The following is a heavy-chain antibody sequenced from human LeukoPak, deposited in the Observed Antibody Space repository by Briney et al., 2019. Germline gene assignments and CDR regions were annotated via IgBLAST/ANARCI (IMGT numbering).Heavy chain of an antibody. V-gene: IGHV3-23*01. CDR2: ISTSGGST. Sequence: GGSLRLSCAASGFTFSGYAMTWVRQAPGKGLEWVSSISTSGGSTSYADSVKGRFTVSRDNSKDTLYLQMNSLRAEDTAVYYCAKGGLTYYYHWGGQGTPVTVSS. D-gene: IGHD3-10*01. CDR3: AKGGLTYYYHW. J-gene: IGHJ4*02. CDR1: GFTFSGYA.